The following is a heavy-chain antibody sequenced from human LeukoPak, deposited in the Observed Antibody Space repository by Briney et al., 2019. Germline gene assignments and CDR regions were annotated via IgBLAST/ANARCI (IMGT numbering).Heavy chain of an antibody. J-gene: IGHJ4*02. D-gene: IGHD5-18*01. CDR2: IYHSGSA. CDR3: AREDERGYSYGFDY. Sequence: PSGTLSLTCAVSGGSISSSNRWSWVRQPPGKGLEWIGEIYHSGSANYNPSLKSRVTISVDKSKNQFSLKLSSVTAADTAVYYCAREDERGYSYGFDYWGQGTLVTVSS. V-gene: IGHV4-4*02. CDR1: GGSISSSNR.